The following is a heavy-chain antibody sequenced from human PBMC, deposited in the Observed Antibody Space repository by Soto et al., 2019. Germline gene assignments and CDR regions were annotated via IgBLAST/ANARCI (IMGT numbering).Heavy chain of an antibody. CDR2: MNPNSGNT. CDR1: GYTCTNYK. V-gene: IGHV1-8*01. J-gene: IGHJ4*02. Sequence: QVQLVQSGAEVKKPGASVKVSCKASGYTCTNYKINWVRQATGQGLEWMGWMNPNSGNTGYAQKFQGRVTMTRSTSISTAYMELSSLRSEDTAVYYCAREDYYGSGSYAYWGQGTLVTVSS. CDR3: AREDYYGSGSYAY. D-gene: IGHD3-10*01.